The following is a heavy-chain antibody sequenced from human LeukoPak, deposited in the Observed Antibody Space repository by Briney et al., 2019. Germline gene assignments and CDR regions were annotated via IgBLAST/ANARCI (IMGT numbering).Heavy chain of an antibody. J-gene: IGHJ4*02. CDR2: INPNGGGT. Sequence: ASVKVSFRTFGYTFTGYYMHWVRQAPGQGLEWMGWINPNGGGTDYAQKFQGGVTMTRDTSISTAYMELSRLTSDDTAVYYCARYNDGAFHFDYWGQGTLVTVSS. V-gene: IGHV1-2*02. D-gene: IGHD1-1*01. CDR3: ARYNDGAFHFDY. CDR1: GYTFTGYY.